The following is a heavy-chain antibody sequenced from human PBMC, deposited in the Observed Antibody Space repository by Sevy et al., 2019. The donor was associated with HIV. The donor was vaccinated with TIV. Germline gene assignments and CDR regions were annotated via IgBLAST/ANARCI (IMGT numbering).Heavy chain of an antibody. CDR1: GGSFSGYY. Sequence: SETLSLTCAVYGGSFSGYYWSWIRQPPGKGLEWIGEINHSGSTNYNPSLKSRVTISVETSKNQFSLKLSSVTAADTAVYYCARSYYDYVWGSYRFDYWGQGTLVTVSS. CDR2: INHSGST. J-gene: IGHJ4*02. D-gene: IGHD3-16*02. CDR3: ARSYYDYVWGSYRFDY. V-gene: IGHV4-34*01.